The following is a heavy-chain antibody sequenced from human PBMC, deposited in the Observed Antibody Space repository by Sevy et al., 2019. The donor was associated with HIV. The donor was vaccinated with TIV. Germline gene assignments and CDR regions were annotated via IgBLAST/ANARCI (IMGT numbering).Heavy chain of an antibody. D-gene: IGHD3-3*01. V-gene: IGHV4-59*13. CDR2: IYYSGST. J-gene: IGHJ5*02. Sequence: SETLSLTCSVSGGSMRNFYWSWIRQPPGKGLEWIGNIYYSGSTKYNPSLKSRVTMSVHTSKNQFSLKLSSVTAADTAVYYCARSGFLEWAGSTRGPRNWFDPWGQGNLVTVSS. CDR1: GGSMRNFY. CDR3: ARSGFLEWAGSTRGPRNWFDP.